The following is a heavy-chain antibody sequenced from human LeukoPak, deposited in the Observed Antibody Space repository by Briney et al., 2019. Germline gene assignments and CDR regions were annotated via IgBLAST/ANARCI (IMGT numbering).Heavy chain of an antibody. Sequence: GGSLRLSCAASGFTFSSYWMSWVRQAPGKGLEWVANIKQDGSEKYYVDSLKGRFSISRDNAKNSLYLQMNSLRVEDTAVYYCARPRGSSWYFDFWGQGTLVTVSS. V-gene: IGHV3-7*04. CDR3: ARPRGSSWYFDF. CDR2: IKQDGSEK. CDR1: GFTFSSYW. J-gene: IGHJ4*02. D-gene: IGHD6-13*01.